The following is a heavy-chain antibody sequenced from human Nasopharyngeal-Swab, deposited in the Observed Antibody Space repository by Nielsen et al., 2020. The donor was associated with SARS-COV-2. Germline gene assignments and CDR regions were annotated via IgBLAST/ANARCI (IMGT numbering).Heavy chain of an antibody. CDR3: AKWWSVPSGDI. Sequence: GESLKISCAASGFTFSSYAMSWVRQAPGKGLEWVSAISGSGGSTYYADSVKGRFTISRDNSKNTLYLQMNSLRAEDTAVYYCAKWWSVPSGDIWGQGTMVTVSS. CDR2: ISGSGGST. CDR1: GFTFSSYA. J-gene: IGHJ3*02. V-gene: IGHV3-23*01. D-gene: IGHD2-15*01.